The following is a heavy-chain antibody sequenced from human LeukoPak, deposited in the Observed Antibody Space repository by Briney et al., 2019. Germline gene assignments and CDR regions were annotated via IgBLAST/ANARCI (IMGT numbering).Heavy chain of an antibody. CDR2: INSGSSHI. Sequence: PGGSLRLSCAVSGFTFSSYSMNWVRQAPGKGLEWVSSINSGSSHIYYADSVKGRFTISRDNAKNSLYLQMNSLRAEDTAVYYCARDLSAVTTRTDYWGQGTLVTVSS. CDR1: GFTFSSYS. J-gene: IGHJ4*02. D-gene: IGHD4-17*01. V-gene: IGHV3-21*04. CDR3: ARDLSAVTTRTDY.